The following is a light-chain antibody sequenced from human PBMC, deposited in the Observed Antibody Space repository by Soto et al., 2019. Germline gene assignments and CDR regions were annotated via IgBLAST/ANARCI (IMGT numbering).Light chain of an antibody. Sequence: EIVLTQSPGTLSFSPGESATLSFRASQSVNSNYVAWYQQKPGQAPRLLIYGASSRATGVPDRFSGSGSGTDFSLIINSLEREDSALYYCQQSGGSPRTFGQGTKVDI. V-gene: IGKV3-20*01. CDR3: QQSGGSPRT. CDR1: QSVNSNY. J-gene: IGKJ1*01. CDR2: GAS.